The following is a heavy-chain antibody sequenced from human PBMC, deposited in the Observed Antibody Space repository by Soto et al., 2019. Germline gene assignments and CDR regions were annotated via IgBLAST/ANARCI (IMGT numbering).Heavy chain of an antibody. CDR3: ARRPTYYYDSSGVGFDY. CDR1: GYTFTSYA. V-gene: IGHV1-3*05. Sequence: QVQLVQSGAEEKKPGASVKVSCKASGYTFTSYAMHWVRQAPGQRLEWMGWINAGNGNTKYSQKFQGRVTITRDTSASTAYMELSSLRSEDTAVYYCARRPTYYYDSSGVGFDYWGQGTLVTVSS. D-gene: IGHD3-22*01. CDR2: INAGNGNT. J-gene: IGHJ4*02.